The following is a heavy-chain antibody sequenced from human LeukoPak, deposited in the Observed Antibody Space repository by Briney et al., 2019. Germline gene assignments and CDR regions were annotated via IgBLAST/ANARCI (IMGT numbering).Heavy chain of an antibody. CDR1: GGSVSSGSYY. Sequence: SETLSLTCTVSGGSVSSGSYYWSWIRQPPGKGLEWIGYIYYSGSTNYNPSLKSRVTISVDTSKNQFSLKLSSVTAADTAVYYCARGGDPDYYYYYDMDVWGQGTTVTVSS. CDR3: ARGGDPDYYYYYDMDV. CDR2: IYYSGST. D-gene: IGHD4-17*01. J-gene: IGHJ6*02. V-gene: IGHV4-61*01.